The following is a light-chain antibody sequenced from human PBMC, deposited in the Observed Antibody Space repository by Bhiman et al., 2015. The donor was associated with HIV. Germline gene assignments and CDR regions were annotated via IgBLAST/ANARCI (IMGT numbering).Light chain of an antibody. Sequence: QSALTQPASVSGSPGQSITISCTGTTSDVGGYNYVSWYQQHPGKGPKLMIFEVTKRPSGVSNRFSGSKSGNTASLTISGLQAEDEADYYCCSYGGSKLIFGGGTKLTVL. CDR2: EVT. CDR3: CSYGGSKLI. V-gene: IGLV2-23*02. CDR1: TSDVGGYNY. J-gene: IGLJ2*01.